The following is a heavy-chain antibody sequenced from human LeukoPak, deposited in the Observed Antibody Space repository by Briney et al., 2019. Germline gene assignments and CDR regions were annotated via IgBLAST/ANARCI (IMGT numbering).Heavy chain of an antibody. CDR3: ASYYYDSSGYTPYYFDY. V-gene: IGHV1-69*13. Sequence: SVKVSRKASGGTFSSYAISWVRQAPGQGLEWMGGIIPIFGTANYARKFQGRVTITADESTSTVYMELSSLRSEDTAVYYCASYYYDSSGYTPYYFDYWGQGTLATVSS. D-gene: IGHD3-22*01. CDR1: GGTFSSYA. J-gene: IGHJ4*02. CDR2: IIPIFGTA.